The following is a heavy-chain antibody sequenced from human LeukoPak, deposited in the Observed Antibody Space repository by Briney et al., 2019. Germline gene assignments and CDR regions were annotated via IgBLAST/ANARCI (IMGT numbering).Heavy chain of an antibody. CDR3: ARDRPYYDFWSGLDTPYYGMDV. J-gene: IGHJ6*02. D-gene: IGHD3-3*01. CDR2: IYYSGST. Sequence: SETLSLTCTVSGGSISSGGYYWSWIRQHPGQGLEWIVYIYYSGSTYYNPSLKSRVTISVDTSKNQFSLKLSPVTAADTAVYYCARDRPYYDFWSGLDTPYYGMDVWGQGTTVTVSS. CDR1: GGSISSGGYY. V-gene: IGHV4-31*03.